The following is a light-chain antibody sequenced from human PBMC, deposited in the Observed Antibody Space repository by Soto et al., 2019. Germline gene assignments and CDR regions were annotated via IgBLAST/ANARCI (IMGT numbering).Light chain of an antibody. CDR3: CSYAGSSTYV. Sequence: QSALTQPASVSGSPGQSITISCTGTSSDVGSYNLVSWYQQHPGKAPKLMIYEGSKRPSGASNRFSGCKSGNTASLTISGLQAEDEADYYCCSYAGSSTYVFGTGTKVTVL. J-gene: IGLJ1*01. V-gene: IGLV2-23*01. CDR2: EGS. CDR1: SSDVGSYNL.